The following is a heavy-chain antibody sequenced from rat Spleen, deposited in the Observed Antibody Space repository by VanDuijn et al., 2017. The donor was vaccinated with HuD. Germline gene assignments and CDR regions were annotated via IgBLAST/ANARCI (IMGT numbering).Heavy chain of an antibody. D-gene: IGHD4-3*01. CDR1: GFTFSNYY. Sequence: EVQLVESGGGLVQPGRSLKLSCAASGFTFSNYYMAWVRQAPTKGLEWVAYISNDGSNTYYRDSVKARFTISRDNAKSTLYLQMDSLRSEDTATYYCTLGVRWGQGVMVTVSS. CDR3: TLGVR. V-gene: IGHV5-27*01. J-gene: IGHJ2*01. CDR2: ISNDGSNT.